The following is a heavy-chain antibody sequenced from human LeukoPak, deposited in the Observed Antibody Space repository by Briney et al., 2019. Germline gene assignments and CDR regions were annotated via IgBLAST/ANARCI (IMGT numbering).Heavy chain of an antibody. CDR3: AVVDNSGWYCHDY. J-gene: IGHJ4*02. CDR2: IYSGDNT. D-gene: IGHD6-19*01. CDR1: GFTVSTNY. V-gene: IGHV3-66*01. Sequence: GGSLRLSCAASGFTVSTNYMSWVRQAPGKGLEWVSVIYSGDNTYYADSVKGRFTISRDISKNALYLQMNSLRAEDTAVYYCAVVDNSGWYCHDYSGQGTLVTVSS.